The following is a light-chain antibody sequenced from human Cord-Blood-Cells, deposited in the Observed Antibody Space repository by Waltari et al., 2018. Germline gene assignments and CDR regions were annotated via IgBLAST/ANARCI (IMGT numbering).Light chain of an antibody. CDR3: QQRSNWYT. V-gene: IGKV3-11*01. CDR1: QSVSSY. Sequence: EIVLTQSPDTLSLSPGERATLSCRASQSVSSYLSWYQQKPGQAPRLLIYDASNRATGIPARCSGSGSGTDFTLTISSLEPEDFAVYYCQQRSNWYTFGQGTKLEIK. CDR2: DAS. J-gene: IGKJ2*01.